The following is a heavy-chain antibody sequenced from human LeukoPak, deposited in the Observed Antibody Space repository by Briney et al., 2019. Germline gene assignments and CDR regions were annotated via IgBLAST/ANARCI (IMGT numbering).Heavy chain of an antibody. CDR3: ARDRSAIDMIPLENYYGMDV. D-gene: IGHD3-22*01. CDR1: GYTFTSYY. V-gene: IGHV1-46*01. J-gene: IGHJ6*02. Sequence: GASVKVSCKASGYTFTSYYMHWVRQAPGQGLEWMGIINPSGGSTSYAQKFQGRVTMTRDTSTSTVYMELSSLRSEDTAVYYCARDRSAIDMIPLENYYGMDVWGQGTTVTVSS. CDR2: INPSGGST.